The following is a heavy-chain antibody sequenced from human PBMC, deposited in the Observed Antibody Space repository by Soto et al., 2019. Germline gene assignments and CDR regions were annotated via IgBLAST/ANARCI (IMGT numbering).Heavy chain of an antibody. CDR3: ASVMYYYDSTGYTDY. J-gene: IGHJ4*02. Sequence: SETLSLACTFSGACVSSGGYYWSLSRQFPGKGLEFIGYIYYSGRTYYNPSLKTRVTISVDTSKNQFSLKLNSVTAADTAVYYCASVMYYYDSTGYTDYWGQGTLVTVS. D-gene: IGHD3-22*01. CDR1: GACVSSGGYY. CDR2: IYYSGRT. V-gene: IGHV4-31*03.